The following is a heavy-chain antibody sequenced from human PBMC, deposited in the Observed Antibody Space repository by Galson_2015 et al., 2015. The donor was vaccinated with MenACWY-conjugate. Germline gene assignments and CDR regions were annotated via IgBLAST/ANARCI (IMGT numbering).Heavy chain of an antibody. CDR2: ISGSGESP. J-gene: IGHJ4*02. CDR1: GFPFSTYG. D-gene: IGHD5-12*01. V-gene: IGHV3-23*01. CDR3: AKYSGARSLGE. Sequence: SLRLSCAASGFPFSTYGMGWVRRAPGKGLEWVSGISGSGESPYYADSAKGRFTISRDNSNNTVYVQMNSLRDDDTAVYYCAKYSGARSLGEWGQGTLVTVSA.